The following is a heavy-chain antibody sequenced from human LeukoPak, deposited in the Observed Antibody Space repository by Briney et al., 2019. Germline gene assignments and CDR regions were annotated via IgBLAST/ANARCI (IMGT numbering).Heavy chain of an antibody. CDR1: GFTFSRYA. CDR3: ARVMLYGSGIVDAFDI. V-gene: IGHV3-64*01. Sequence: GGSLTLSCAASGFTFSRYAMHWVRQAPGKGLEYVSAISSNGGSTYYANSVNGRSTISRDNSKNTLYMQMGSLRAEDMAVYYCARVMLYGSGIVDAFDIWGQGTMVTVSS. J-gene: IGHJ3*02. D-gene: IGHD3-10*01. CDR2: ISSNGGST.